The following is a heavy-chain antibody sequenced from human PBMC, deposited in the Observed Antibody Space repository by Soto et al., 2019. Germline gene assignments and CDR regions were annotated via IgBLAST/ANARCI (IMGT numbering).Heavy chain of an antibody. D-gene: IGHD3-10*01. V-gene: IGHV4-59*08. Sequence: QVQLQESGPGLVKPSETLSLTCTVSVDSISSYYWTWIRQPPGKGLEWSGFMYNSGSTHYNPYLKSRVTISLDTSKNKFSLNLRSVTAADPAVYYCASMVYRYGSGSYPLDYWGQGTLVTVSS. J-gene: IGHJ4*02. CDR3: ASMVYRYGSGSYPLDY. CDR1: VDSISSYY. CDR2: MYNSGST.